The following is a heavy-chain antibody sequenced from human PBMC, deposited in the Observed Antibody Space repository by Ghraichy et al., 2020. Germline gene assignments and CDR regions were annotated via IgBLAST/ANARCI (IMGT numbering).Heavy chain of an antibody. J-gene: IGHJ4*02. Sequence: GGSLRLSCEASGFTFNNYAMTWVRQAPGKGLEWVSGISDSGGNTFTADSVKGRFTISRDNSKNTLYLQMNSLRVEDTAIYYCAKVTEGYCSGGICHFVEDYWGLGTLVTVSS. V-gene: IGHV3-23*01. CDR2: ISDSGGNT. D-gene: IGHD2-15*01. CDR1: GFTFNNYA. CDR3: AKVTEGYCSGGICHFVEDY.